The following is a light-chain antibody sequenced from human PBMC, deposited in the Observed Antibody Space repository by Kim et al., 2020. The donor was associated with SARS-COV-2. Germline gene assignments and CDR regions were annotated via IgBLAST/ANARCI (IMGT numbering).Light chain of an antibody. V-gene: IGKV3-20*01. CDR2: GAS. CDR3: QQYGCSPRT. J-gene: IGKJ1*01. CDR1: QSVSSSY. Sequence: SPGERSTPSCRASQSVSSSYLAWYQQKPGQAPRLLIYGASSRATGIPDRFSGSGSGTDFTLTISRLEPEDFAVYYCQQYGCSPRTFGQGTKVDIK.